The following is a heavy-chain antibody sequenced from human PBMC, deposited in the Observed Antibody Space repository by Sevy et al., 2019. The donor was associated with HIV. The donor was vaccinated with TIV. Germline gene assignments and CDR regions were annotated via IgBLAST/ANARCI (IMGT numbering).Heavy chain of an antibody. CDR3: ARHLKPDYYGSGSYYNSFDY. Sequence: GGSLRLSCATSGFTFDRSALSWVRQAPGKGLEWVAGINWNGGSILYADSLKGRFTISRDNAKNSLYLEMSSLRVDDTTWYYCARHLKPDYYGSGSYYNSFDYWGQGTVVTVSS. CDR2: INWNGGSI. J-gene: IGHJ4*02. V-gene: IGHV3-20*04. CDR1: GFTFDRSA. D-gene: IGHD3-10*01.